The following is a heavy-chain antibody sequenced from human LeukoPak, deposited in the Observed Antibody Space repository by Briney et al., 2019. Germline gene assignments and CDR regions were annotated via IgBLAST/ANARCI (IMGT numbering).Heavy chain of an antibody. Sequence: PGGSLRLSCAASGFTFSSYGMHWVRQAPGKGLEWVAFIRYDGSNKYYADSVKGRFTISRDNSKNTLYLQMNSLRAEDTAVYYCAKEGPGDSGYDSYFDYWGQGTLVTVSS. J-gene: IGHJ4*02. V-gene: IGHV3-30*02. CDR3: AKEGPGDSGYDSYFDY. D-gene: IGHD5-12*01. CDR1: GFTFSSYG. CDR2: IRYDGSNK.